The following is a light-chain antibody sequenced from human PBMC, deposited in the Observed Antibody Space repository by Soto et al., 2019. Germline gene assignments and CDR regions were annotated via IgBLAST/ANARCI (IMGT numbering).Light chain of an antibody. CDR1: DSNIGNNY. CDR3: ATWDTSLTAVV. V-gene: IGLV1-51*01. CDR2: DNN. J-gene: IGLJ2*01. Sequence: QLVLTQPPSVSAAPGQRVTISCSGSDSNIGNNYVSWYQQVPGAAPKLLVFDNNRRLSGTPDRFSGSKSGTSASLGITGLQTADEAHYYCATWDTSLTAVVFGGGTKLTVL.